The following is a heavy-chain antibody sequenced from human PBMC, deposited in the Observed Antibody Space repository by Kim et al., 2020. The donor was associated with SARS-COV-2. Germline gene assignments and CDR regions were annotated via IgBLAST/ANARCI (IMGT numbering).Heavy chain of an antibody. CDR1: GFTFSSYA. J-gene: IGHJ4*02. CDR2: ISGGGGNT. Sequence: GGSLRLSCAVSGFTFSSYAMSWVRQAPGKGLEWVSGISGGGGNTYYADFVKGRFTISRDNSKNTLSLQMDNLRAEDTAIYYCAKRYRISVAGSSEDSWGQGTLVTVSS. V-gene: IGHV3-23*01. CDR3: AKRYRISVAGSSEDS. D-gene: IGHD6-19*01.